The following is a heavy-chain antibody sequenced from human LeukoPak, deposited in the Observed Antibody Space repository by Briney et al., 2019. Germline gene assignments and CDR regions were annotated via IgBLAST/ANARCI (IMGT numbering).Heavy chain of an antibody. CDR3: ARSQSKSGSYRYDITY. D-gene: IGHD3-16*02. J-gene: IGHJ4*03. CDR1: GVSVGSAGYY. CDR2: MYYSGNS. V-gene: IGHV4-61*08. Sequence: PSETLSLTCGVSGVSVGSAGYYWTWIRQPPGKGLEWIGYMYYSGNSNYNPFLKSRVTMSLDPSKNRFSLKLSSVTAADTAVYYCARSQSKSGSYRYDITYWGQGTLVTVSS.